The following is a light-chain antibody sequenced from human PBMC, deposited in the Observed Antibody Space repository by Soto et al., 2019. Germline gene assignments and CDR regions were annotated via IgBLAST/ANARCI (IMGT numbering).Light chain of an antibody. CDR2: EVS. Sequence: QSVLTQPHSASGSPGQSVTISCSGTSSDVGGYNYVSWYQQHPGKAPKLMIYEVSKRPSGVPDRFSGSKSGNTASLTVSGLQAEYEADYYCISHAGTAYVFGTGIKVTVL. CDR3: ISHAGTAYV. CDR1: SSDVGGYNY. J-gene: IGLJ1*01. V-gene: IGLV2-8*01.